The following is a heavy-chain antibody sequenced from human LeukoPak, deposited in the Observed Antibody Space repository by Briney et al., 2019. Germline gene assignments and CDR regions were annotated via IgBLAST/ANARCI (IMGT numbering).Heavy chain of an antibody. J-gene: IGHJ6*02. CDR1: GGSINSYY. D-gene: IGHD3-9*01. V-gene: IGHV4-59*12. Sequence: PSETLSLTCTVSGGSINSYYWSWIRQPPGKGLEWIGYISYSGSPYYNPSLQSRVTMSVDTSKNQISLRLRSVTAADTAVYYCARDDFEYSVHYGMDVWGQGTAVTVSS. CDR3: ARDDFEYSVHYGMDV. CDR2: ISYSGSP.